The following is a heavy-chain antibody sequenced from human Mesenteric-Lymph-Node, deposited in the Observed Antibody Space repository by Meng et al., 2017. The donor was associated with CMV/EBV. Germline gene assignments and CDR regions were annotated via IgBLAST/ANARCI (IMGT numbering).Heavy chain of an antibody. D-gene: IGHD3-3*01. J-gene: IGHJ4*02. CDR2: INGDDSST. V-gene: IGHV3-74*01. Sequence: GGSLRLSCAASGFAFSTYWMLWVRHAPGKGLVWVSRINGDDSSTTYADSVEGRFTISRDNAKNTLYLQMNSLRAEDTAVYYCARVGDFWSGYLDYWGQGTLVTV. CDR3: ARVGDFWSGYLDY. CDR1: GFAFSTYW.